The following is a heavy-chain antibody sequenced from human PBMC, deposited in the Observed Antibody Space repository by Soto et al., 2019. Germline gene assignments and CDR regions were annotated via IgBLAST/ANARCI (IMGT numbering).Heavy chain of an antibody. D-gene: IGHD6-19*01. J-gene: IGHJ4*02. CDR2: ISYEGSNK. CDR1: GFTFSSYG. Sequence: QVQLVESGGGVVQPGGSLTLSCAASGFTFSSYGMHWVRQAPGKGLEWVAVISYEGSNKYYADSVKGRFTVSRDNSKNTLSLQMNSLRAGDTAVYYCAKDSKETRIAVAGLFDYWGQGTLVTVSS. CDR3: AKDSKETRIAVAGLFDY. V-gene: IGHV3-30*18.